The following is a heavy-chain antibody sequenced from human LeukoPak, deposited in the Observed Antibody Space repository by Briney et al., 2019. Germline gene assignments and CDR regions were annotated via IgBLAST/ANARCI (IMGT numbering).Heavy chain of an antibody. CDR1: GYTFTGYY. CDR2: INPNSGGT. D-gene: IGHD6-13*01. CDR3: ARLSYSSSWHFDY. V-gene: IGHV1-2*02. Sequence: GASVKVSCKASGYTFTGYYMHWVRQAPGQGLEWMGWINPNSGGTNYAQKFQGRVTMTRDTSISTAYMELSRLRSDDTAVYYCARLSYSSSWHFDYWGQGTLVTVSS. J-gene: IGHJ4*02.